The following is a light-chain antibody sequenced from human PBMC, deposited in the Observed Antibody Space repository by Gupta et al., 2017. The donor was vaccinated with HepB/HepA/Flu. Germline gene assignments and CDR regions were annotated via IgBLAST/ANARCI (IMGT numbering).Light chain of an antibody. CDR2: WAS. Sequence: DIVMTQSPDSLAVSLGERATINCKSSQSVLYSSNNKNYLTWYQHKPGQPPKLLLYWASTRQSGVPDRFSGSGSGTDFTLTISSLQAEDVAVYYCQQDDTSPRTFGQGTKVEIK. CDR3: QQDDTSPRT. CDR1: QSVLYSSNNKNY. V-gene: IGKV4-1*01. J-gene: IGKJ1*01.